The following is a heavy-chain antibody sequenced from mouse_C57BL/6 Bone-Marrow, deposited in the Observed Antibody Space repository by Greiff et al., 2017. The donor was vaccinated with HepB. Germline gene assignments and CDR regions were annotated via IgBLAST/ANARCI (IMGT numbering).Heavy chain of an antibody. CDR3: TTYDGSSYYFDY. D-gene: IGHD1-1*01. V-gene: IGHV14-4*01. CDR2: IDPENGDT. Sequence: EVKVEESGAELVRPGASVKLSCTASGFNIKDDYMHWVKQRPEQGLEWIGWIDPENGDTEYASKFQGKATITADTSSNTAYLQLSSLTSEDTAVYYCTTYDGSSYYFDYWGQGTTLTVSS. J-gene: IGHJ2*01. CDR1: GFNIKDDY.